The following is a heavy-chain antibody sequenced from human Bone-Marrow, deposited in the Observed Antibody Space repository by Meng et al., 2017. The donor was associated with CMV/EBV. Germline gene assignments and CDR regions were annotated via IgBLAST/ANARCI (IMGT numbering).Heavy chain of an antibody. CDR1: GGTFSSYA. CDR3: ARVPWNLELLLNY. V-gene: IGHV1-69*05. CDR2: IIPIFGTA. J-gene: IGHJ4*02. D-gene: IGHD3-10*01. Sequence: SVKVSCKASGGTFSSYAISWVRQAPGQGLEWMGGIIPIFGTANYAQKFQGRVTITTDESTSTAYMELSSLRSDDTAVYYCARVPWNLELLLNYWGQGTLVTVSS.